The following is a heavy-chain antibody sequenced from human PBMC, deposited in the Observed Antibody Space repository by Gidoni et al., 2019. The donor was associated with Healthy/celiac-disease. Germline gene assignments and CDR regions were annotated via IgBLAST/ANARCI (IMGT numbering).Heavy chain of an antibody. CDR2: MSSSSSTI. V-gene: IGHV3-48*01. CDR1: GFPFRSYS. Sequence: EVQLVESGGGLVQPGGSLRLSCAASGFPFRSYSLNWVRQAPGKGLKWVSYMSSSSSTIDYADSVKGRFTISRDNAKNSLYLQMNSLRAEDTAVYYCARVPYCGGDCYSTDAFDIWGQGTMVTVSS. D-gene: IGHD2-21*01. CDR3: ARVPYCGGDCYSTDAFDI. J-gene: IGHJ3*02.